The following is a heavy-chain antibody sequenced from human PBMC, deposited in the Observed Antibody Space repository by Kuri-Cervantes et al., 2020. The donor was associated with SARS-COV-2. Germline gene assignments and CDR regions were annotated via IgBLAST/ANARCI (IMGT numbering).Heavy chain of an antibody. J-gene: IGHJ6*02. D-gene: IGHD4-17*01. CDR3: ARDSYGDICYYYGMDV. CDR1: GFTVSSNY. V-gene: IGHV3-66*01. Sequence: GEALKISCAASGFTVSSNYMSWVRQAPGKGLEWVSVIYSGGSTYYADSVKGRFTITRDNSKNTLYLQMNSLRAEDTAVYYCARDSYGDICYYYGMDVWGQGTTVTVSS. CDR2: IYSGGST.